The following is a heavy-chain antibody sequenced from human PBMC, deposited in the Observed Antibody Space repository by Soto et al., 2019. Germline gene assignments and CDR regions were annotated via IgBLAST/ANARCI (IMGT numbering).Heavy chain of an antibody. V-gene: IGHV3-48*03. D-gene: IGHD3-22*01. CDR2: ISSSGSTI. CDR3: AREDQVWLSDAFDI. J-gene: IGHJ3*02. CDR1: GFTFSSYE. Sequence: GSLRLSCAASGFTFSSYEMNWVRQAPGKGLEWVSYISSSGSTIYYADSVKGRFTISRDNAKNSLYLQMNSLRAEDTAVYYCAREDQVWLSDAFDIWGQGTTVTVSS.